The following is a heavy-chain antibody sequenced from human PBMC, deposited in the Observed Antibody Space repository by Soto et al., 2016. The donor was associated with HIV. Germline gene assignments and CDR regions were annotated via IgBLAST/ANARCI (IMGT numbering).Heavy chain of an antibody. CDR2: SNPKSGAS. CDR3: ARDRKMTTVTTSGLFGMDV. Sequence: QVQLVQSAAGVKNPGASLKVSCKTSGYTFTDYYILWVRQAPGQGLEWMAWSNPKSGASNSAQRFQGRVTMTRDTSISTAYMELNSLESDDTAVYYCARDRKMTTVTTSGLFGMDVWGQGTTVTVSS. J-gene: IGHJ6*02. D-gene: IGHD4-17*01. V-gene: IGHV1-2*02. CDR1: GYTFTDYY.